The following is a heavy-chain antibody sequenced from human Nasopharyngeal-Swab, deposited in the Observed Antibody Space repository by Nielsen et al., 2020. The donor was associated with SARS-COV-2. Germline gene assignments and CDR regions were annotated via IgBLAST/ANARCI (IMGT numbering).Heavy chain of an antibody. CDR2: ISSSSSYI. CDR1: GFTFSGYS. Sequence: GESLKISCAASGFTFSGYSMNWVRQAPGKGLEWVSSISSSSSYIYYADSVKGRFTISRDNAKNSLYLQMNSLRAEDTAVYYCARGGWEGIAAADTRVYWGQGTLVTVSS. J-gene: IGHJ4*02. V-gene: IGHV3-21*01. D-gene: IGHD6-13*01. CDR3: ARGGWEGIAAADTRVY.